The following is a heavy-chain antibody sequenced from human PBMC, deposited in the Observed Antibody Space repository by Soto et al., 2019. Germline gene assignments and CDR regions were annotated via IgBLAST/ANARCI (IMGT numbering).Heavy chain of an antibody. CDR2: INAGNGNT. J-gene: IGHJ6*02. CDR1: GYTFTSYA. CDR3: ARADSGYAHGYYYYGMDV. Sequence: GASVKVSCKASGYTFTSYAMHWVRQAPGQRLEWMGWINAGNGNTKYSQKFQGRVTITRDTSASTAYMELSSLRSGDTAVYYCARADSGYAHGYYYYGMDVWGQGTTVTVSS. V-gene: IGHV1-3*01. D-gene: IGHD5-12*01.